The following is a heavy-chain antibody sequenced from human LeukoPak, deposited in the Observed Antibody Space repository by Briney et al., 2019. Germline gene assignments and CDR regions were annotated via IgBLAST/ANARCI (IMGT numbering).Heavy chain of an antibody. Sequence: PSQTLSLTCAISGDSVSSNSAAWNWIRQSPSRGLEWLGRTYYRSKWYNDYAVSVKSRITINPDTSKNQFSLQLNSVTPEDTAVYYCARDVIAAAGEVPNFDYWGQGTLVTVSS. D-gene: IGHD6-13*01. CDR2: TYYRSKWYN. CDR3: ARDVIAAAGEVPNFDY. J-gene: IGHJ4*02. CDR1: GDSVSSNSAA. V-gene: IGHV6-1*01.